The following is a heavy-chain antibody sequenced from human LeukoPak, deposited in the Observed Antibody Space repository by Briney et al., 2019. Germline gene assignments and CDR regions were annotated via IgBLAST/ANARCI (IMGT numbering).Heavy chain of an antibody. CDR1: GFTFSNYA. CDR2: IRSSGSTI. V-gene: IGHV3-48*03. D-gene: IGHD4-23*01. J-gene: IGHJ4*02. Sequence: PGGSLRLSCAASGFTFSNYAMNWVRQAPGKGLEWVSYIRSSGSTIYYADSVKGRFTISRDNAKNSLYLQMNSLRAEDTAVYYCAGDYGGNNYWGQGTLVTVSS. CDR3: AGDYGGNNY.